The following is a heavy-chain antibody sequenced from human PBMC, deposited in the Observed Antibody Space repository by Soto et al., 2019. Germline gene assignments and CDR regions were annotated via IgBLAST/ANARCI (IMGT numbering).Heavy chain of an antibody. CDR1: VFSLITSGVG. Sequence: GPTLVNQTQTLTLTCTFAVFSLITSGVGVGWIRQPPGKALEWLALIYWNDDKRYSPSLKSRLTITKDTSKNQVVLTMTNMDPVDTATYYCAHSKGHDYSNYGRPYFDYCGQGTLVTVSS. J-gene: IGHJ4*02. CDR2: IYWNDDK. D-gene: IGHD4-4*01. V-gene: IGHV2-5*01. CDR3: AHSKGHDYSNYGRPYFDY.